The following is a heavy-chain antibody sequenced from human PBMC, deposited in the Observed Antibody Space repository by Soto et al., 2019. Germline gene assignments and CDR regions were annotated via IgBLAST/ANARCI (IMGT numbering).Heavy chain of an antibody. Sequence: ASVKVSCKASGYTFTSYAMHWVRQAPGQRLEWMGWINAGNGNTKYSQKFQGRVTITRDTSASTAYMELSSLRSEDTAVYYCARVLLPWLFSMAFDIWGQGTMVTVSS. V-gene: IGHV1-3*01. CDR3: ARVLLPWLFSMAFDI. CDR1: GYTFTSYA. D-gene: IGHD3-22*01. J-gene: IGHJ3*02. CDR2: INAGNGNT.